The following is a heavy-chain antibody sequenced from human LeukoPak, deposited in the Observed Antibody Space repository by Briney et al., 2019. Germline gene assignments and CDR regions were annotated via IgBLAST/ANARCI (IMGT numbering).Heavy chain of an antibody. CDR1: GGSFSGYY. V-gene: IGHV4-34*01. CDR3: ASPRPGYSSGWRLFDY. J-gene: IGHJ4*02. CDR2: INHSGST. D-gene: IGHD6-19*01. Sequence: SETLSLTCAVYGGSFSGYYWSWIRQPPGKGLEWIGEINHSGSTNYNPSLKSRVTISVDTSKNQFSLKLSSVTAADTAVYYCASPRPGYSSGWRLFDYWGQGTLVTVSS.